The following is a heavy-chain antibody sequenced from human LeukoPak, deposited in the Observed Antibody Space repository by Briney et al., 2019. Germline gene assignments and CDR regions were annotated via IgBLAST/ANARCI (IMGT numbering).Heavy chain of an antibody. V-gene: IGHV3-30*18. Sequence: PGGSLRLSCAASGFTSSSYGMHWVRQAPGKGLEWVAVISYDGSIKYYADSVKGRFTISRDNSKNTLYLQMNSLRAEDTAVYYCAKGFSGYSYGSLDYWGQGTLVTVSS. CDR1: GFTSSSYG. D-gene: IGHD5-18*01. J-gene: IGHJ4*02. CDR2: ISYDGSIK. CDR3: AKGFSGYSYGSLDY.